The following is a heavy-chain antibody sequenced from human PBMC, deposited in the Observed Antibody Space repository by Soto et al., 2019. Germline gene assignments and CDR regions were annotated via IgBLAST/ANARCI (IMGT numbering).Heavy chain of an antibody. CDR2: ISAYNGNT. D-gene: IGHD5-18*01. J-gene: IGHJ6*02. Sequence: ASVKVSCKASGYTFTSYGISWVRQAPGQGLEWMGWISAYNGNTNYAQKLQGRVTMTTDTSTSTACMELRSLRSDDTAVYYCARVGRRAGSSYGYRYYYYGMDVWGQGTTVTV. V-gene: IGHV1-18*01. CDR3: ARVGRRAGSSYGYRYYYYGMDV. CDR1: GYTFTSYG.